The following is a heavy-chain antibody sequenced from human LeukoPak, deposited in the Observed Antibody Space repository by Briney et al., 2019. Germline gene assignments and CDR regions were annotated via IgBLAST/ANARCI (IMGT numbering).Heavy chain of an antibody. CDR1: GYTFTGYY. J-gene: IGHJ4*02. D-gene: IGHD3-10*01. V-gene: IGHV1-2*02. CDR3: ARDRDNGSWIFEY. Sequence: GASVKVSCKASGYTFTGYYMHWVRQAPGQGLEWMGWINPNSGGTNYAQKFQGRVTMTRDTSISTAYMELNRLRSDDTAVYYCARDRDNGSWIFEYWGQGTLVTVSS. CDR2: INPNSGGT.